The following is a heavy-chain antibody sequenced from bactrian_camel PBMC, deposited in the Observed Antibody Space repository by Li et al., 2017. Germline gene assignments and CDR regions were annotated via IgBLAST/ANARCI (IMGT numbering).Heavy chain of an antibody. CDR1: GFTFSDYG. Sequence: HVQLVESGGGSVQAGESLRLSCVASGFTFSDYGMSWVRQAPGKGLEWVSAIYPDGSSTLYADSVRGRFTLSRDNAKNTMWLQMNSLKAEDTAVYYCAAEGDYSDIDVGADFGYWGQGTQVTVS. J-gene: IGHJ6*01. V-gene: IGHV3S7*01. CDR3: AAEGDYSDIDVGADFGY. CDR2: IYPDGSST. D-gene: IGHD4*01.